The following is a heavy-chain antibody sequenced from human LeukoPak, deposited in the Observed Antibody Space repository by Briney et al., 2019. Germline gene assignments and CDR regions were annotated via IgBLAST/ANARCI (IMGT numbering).Heavy chain of an antibody. CDR1: GGSISSGGYY. V-gene: IGHV4-31*03. CDR3: ASGYCSSTSCHGNFDY. J-gene: IGHJ4*02. Sequence: SETLSLTCTASGGSISSGGYYWSWIRQHPGKGLEWIGYIYYSGSTYYNPSLKSRVTLSVDTSKNQFSLKLSSVTAADTAVYYCASGYCSSTSCHGNFDYWGQGTLVTVSS. D-gene: IGHD2-2*01. CDR2: IYYSGST.